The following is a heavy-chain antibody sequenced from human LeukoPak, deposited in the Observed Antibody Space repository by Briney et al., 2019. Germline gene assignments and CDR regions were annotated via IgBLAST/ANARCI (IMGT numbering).Heavy chain of an antibody. J-gene: IGHJ4*02. CDR1: GFTFSGYS. V-gene: IGHV3-48*02. CDR3: VRETAYSFDC. CDR2: ISGSGTNI. Sequence: PGGSLRLSCAASGFTFSGYSMTWVRQAPGKGLEWGSYISGSGTNIYNADSVKGRFTISRDNAKNSMYLQTNSLRDEDTAVYYCVRETAYSFDCWGQGTLVTVSS. D-gene: IGHD1-14*01.